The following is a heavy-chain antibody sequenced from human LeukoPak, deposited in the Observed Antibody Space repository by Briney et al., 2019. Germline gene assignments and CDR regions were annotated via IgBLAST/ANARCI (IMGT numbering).Heavy chain of an antibody. D-gene: IGHD3-22*01. Sequence: PSETLSFTCTVSGGSISSGSYYWSWIRQPAGKGLEWIGRIYTSGSTNYNPSLKSRVTISVDTSKNQFSLKLSSVTAADTAVYYCARDSSGYGVYYFDYWGQGTLVTVSS. J-gene: IGHJ4*02. CDR3: ARDSSGYGVYYFDY. CDR2: IYTSGST. CDR1: GGSISSGSYY. V-gene: IGHV4-61*02.